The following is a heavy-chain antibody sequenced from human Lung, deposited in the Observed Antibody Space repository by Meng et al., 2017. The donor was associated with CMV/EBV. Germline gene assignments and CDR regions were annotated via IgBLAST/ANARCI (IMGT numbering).Heavy chain of an antibody. CDR3: ARLSDDILTGYFVPPFDY. V-gene: IGHV5-51*01. J-gene: IGHJ4*02. CDR1: GYNFW. D-gene: IGHD3-9*01. Sequence: SCEAPGYNFWIGWVRQMPGKGLEWMGIIYLRDSETKYSPSFQGQVTISADKSINTAYLQWSSLKAADTAMYYCARLSDDILTGYFVPPFDYWGQGTRVTGAS. CDR2: IYLRDSET.